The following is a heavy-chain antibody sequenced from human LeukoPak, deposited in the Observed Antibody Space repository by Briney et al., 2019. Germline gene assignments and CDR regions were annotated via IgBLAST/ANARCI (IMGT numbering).Heavy chain of an antibody. CDR1: GFTFSSYA. Sequence: PGGSLRLSCAASGFTFSSYAMSWVRQAPGKGLEWVSAIRGSGGSTYYADSVKGRFTISRDNSKNTLYLQMNSLRAEDTAVYYCAMDFATAMDSFDYWGQGTLVTVSS. J-gene: IGHJ4*02. CDR3: AMDFATAMDSFDY. V-gene: IGHV3-23*01. CDR2: IRGSGGST. D-gene: IGHD5-18*01.